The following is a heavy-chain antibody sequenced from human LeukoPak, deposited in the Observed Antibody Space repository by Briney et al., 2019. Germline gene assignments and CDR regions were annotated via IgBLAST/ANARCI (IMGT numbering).Heavy chain of an antibody. CDR1: GYTFTSYG. CDR3: ARDLRGAAGTNWFDP. V-gene: IGHV1-18*01. CDR2: ISAYNGNT. D-gene: IGHD6-13*01. Sequence: ASVKVSCKASGYTFTSYGISWVRQAPGQGLEWMGWISAYNGNTNYAQKLQGRVTMTTDTSTSTAYMELRSLRSDDTAVYYCARDLRGAAGTNWFDPWGQVTLVTVSS. J-gene: IGHJ5*02.